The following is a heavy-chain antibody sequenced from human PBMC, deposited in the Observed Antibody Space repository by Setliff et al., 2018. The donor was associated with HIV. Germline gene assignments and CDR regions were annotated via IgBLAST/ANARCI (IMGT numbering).Heavy chain of an antibody. CDR3: ARYYGGNVDY. D-gene: IGHD4-17*01. J-gene: IGHJ4*02. CDR2: IYHSGST. CDR1: GGSISSGSYY. Sequence: SETLSLTCTVSGGSISSGSYYWGWIRQPPGKGLEWIGSIYHSGSTYYNPSLKSRVTISVDTSKNQFSLKLSSVTAADTAVYYCARYYGGNVDYWGQGTLVTVSS. V-gene: IGHV4-39*07.